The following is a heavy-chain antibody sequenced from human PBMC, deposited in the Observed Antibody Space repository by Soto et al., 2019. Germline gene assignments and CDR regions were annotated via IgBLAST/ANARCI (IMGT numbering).Heavy chain of an antibody. D-gene: IGHD3-3*01. V-gene: IGHV4-59*01. CDR1: GGSISTYY. CDR3: ARDGSRYDFWSGPYYFDY. Sequence: PETLSLTCTVFGGSISTYYWIWILQPPGKGLEWIGYIYYSGSTNYNPSLKSRVTISVDTSKNQFSLKLSSVSAADTAVYYCARDGSRYDFWSGPYYFDYWGQGTLVTVSS. J-gene: IGHJ4*02. CDR2: IYYSGST.